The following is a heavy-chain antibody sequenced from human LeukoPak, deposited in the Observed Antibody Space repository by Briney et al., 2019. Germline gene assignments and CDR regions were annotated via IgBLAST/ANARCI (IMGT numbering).Heavy chain of an antibody. V-gene: IGHV4-61*01. Sequence: SSETLSLTCTVSGGSVSSNSNYWSWIRQPPGKGLEWIGYNSYFGSASYNPSLKSRVTISVDTSKNQFSLKLSSVTAADTAVYYCARDTPGGYDFWWFDPWGQGTLVTVSS. J-gene: IGHJ5*02. CDR1: GGSVSSNSNY. CDR3: ARDTPGGYDFWWFDP. CDR2: NSYFGSA. D-gene: IGHD5-12*01.